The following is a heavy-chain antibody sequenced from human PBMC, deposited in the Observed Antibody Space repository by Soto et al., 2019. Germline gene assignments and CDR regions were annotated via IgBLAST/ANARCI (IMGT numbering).Heavy chain of an antibody. CDR2: INSDGSST. J-gene: IGHJ6*02. D-gene: IGHD4-17*01. Sequence: PGGSLRLSCAASEFTFSNYAMSWVRQAPGKGLVWVSRINSDGSSTTYADSVKGRFTISRDNAKNSLYLQMNSLRAEDTAVYYCARIYGDYEAYYYYGMDVWGQGTTVTVSS. CDR3: ARIYGDYEAYYYYGMDV. V-gene: IGHV3-74*01. CDR1: EFTFSNYA.